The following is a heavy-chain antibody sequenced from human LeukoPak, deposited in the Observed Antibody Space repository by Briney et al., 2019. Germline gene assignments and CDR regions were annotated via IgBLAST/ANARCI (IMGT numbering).Heavy chain of an antibody. V-gene: IGHV3-11*01. D-gene: IGHD3-22*01. CDR2: ISSSGSTI. J-gene: IGHJ3*02. CDR3: ARDYYDSSGYLHYAFDI. CDR1: GFTFSDYY. Sequence: GGSLRLSCAASGFTFSDYYMSWIRQAPGKGLEWVSYISSSGSTIYYADSVKGRFTISRDNAKNSLYLQMNSLRAEDTAVYYCARDYYDSSGYLHYAFDIWGQGTMVTVSS.